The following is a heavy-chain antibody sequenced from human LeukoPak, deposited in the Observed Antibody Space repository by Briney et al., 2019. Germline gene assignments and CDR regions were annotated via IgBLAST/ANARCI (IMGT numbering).Heavy chain of an antibody. CDR3: APLAATTDY. Sequence: PGGSLRLSCAASGFTFSTYAMSWVRQAPGKGLEWVSTVSTSGGSTYYADSVKGRFTISRDTSKNTLYLQMNSLRAEDTAVYYCAPLAATTDYWGQGTLVTVSS. CDR2: VSTSGGST. D-gene: IGHD5-12*01. V-gene: IGHV3-23*01. CDR1: GFTFSTYA. J-gene: IGHJ4*02.